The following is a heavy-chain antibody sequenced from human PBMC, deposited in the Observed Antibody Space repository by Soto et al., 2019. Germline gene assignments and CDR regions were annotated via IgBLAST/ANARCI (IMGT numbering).Heavy chain of an antibody. CDR2: IYHSGST. CDR3: ARRGRTSNGDWFDL. Sequence: PSETLSLTCAVSGGSISSGGYSWSWIRQPPGKGLEWIGYIYHSGSTYYNPSLKSRVTISVDRSKNQFSLKLSSVTAADTAVYYCARRGRTSNGDWFDLWGQGILVTVS. CDR1: GGSISSGGYS. D-gene: IGHD3-3*02. V-gene: IGHV4-30-2*01. J-gene: IGHJ5*02.